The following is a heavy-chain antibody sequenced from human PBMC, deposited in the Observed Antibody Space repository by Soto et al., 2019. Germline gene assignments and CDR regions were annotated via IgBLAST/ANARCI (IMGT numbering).Heavy chain of an antibody. CDR2: ISGSGGST. Sequence: GGSLRLSCAASGFTFSSYAMSWVRQAPGKGLEWVSAISGSGGSTYYADSVKGRFTISRDNSKNTLYLQMNSLRAEDTAVYYCAKAIVVVVRYYGMDVWGQGTTVTVSS. CDR3: AKAIVVVVRYYGMDV. CDR1: GFTFSSYA. V-gene: IGHV3-23*01. D-gene: IGHD2-2*01. J-gene: IGHJ6*02.